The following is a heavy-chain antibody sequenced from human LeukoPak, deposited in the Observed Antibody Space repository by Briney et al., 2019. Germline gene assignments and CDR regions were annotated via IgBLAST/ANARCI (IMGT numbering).Heavy chain of an antibody. Sequence: GGSLRLSCAASGFTFSSYAMSWVRQAPGKGLEWGSAISGSGGSTYYADSVKGRFTISRDNSKNTLYLQMNSLRAEDTAVYYCAKVGKEWFGELLIAYWGQGTLVTVSS. CDR3: AKVGKEWFGELLIAY. J-gene: IGHJ4*02. CDR1: GFTFSSYA. V-gene: IGHV3-23*01. CDR2: ISGSGGST. D-gene: IGHD3-10*01.